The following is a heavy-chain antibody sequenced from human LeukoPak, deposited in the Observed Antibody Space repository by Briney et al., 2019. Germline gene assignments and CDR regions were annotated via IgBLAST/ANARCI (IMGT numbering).Heavy chain of an antibody. CDR2: IYSSGST. D-gene: IGHD2-15*01. CDR1: GGSISSGSYY. Sequence: SETLSLTCTVSGGSISSGSYYWSWIRQPAGKGLEWIGRIYSSGSTNYNPSLKSRVTISLDTSKNQFSLKLSSVTAADTAVYYCARTYCSGGSCYPPPIWGQGTMVTVSS. V-gene: IGHV4-61*02. J-gene: IGHJ3*02. CDR3: ARTYCSGGSCYPPPI.